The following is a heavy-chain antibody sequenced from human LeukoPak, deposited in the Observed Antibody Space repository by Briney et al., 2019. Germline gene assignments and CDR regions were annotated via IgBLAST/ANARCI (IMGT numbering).Heavy chain of an antibody. Sequence: GGSLRLSCVASGFTFSNAWMSWVRQAPGEGLEWVGRIKSKTDGGTTDYAAPVKGRFTISRDDSKNTLYLQMNSLKTEDTAVYYCTTDLKVDYDILTGYYLNDYWGQGTLVTVSS. CDR2: IKSKTDGGTT. CDR1: GFTFSNAW. V-gene: IGHV3-15*01. J-gene: IGHJ4*02. D-gene: IGHD3-9*01. CDR3: TTDLKVDYDILTGYYLNDY.